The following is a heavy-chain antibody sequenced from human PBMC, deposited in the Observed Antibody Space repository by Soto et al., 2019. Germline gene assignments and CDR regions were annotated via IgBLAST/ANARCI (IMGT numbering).Heavy chain of an antibody. CDR2: IYYSGST. D-gene: IGHD2-8*01. CDR3: ASHWYCTNGVCGPDY. J-gene: IGHJ4*02. V-gene: IGHV4-31*03. Sequence: SETLSLTCTVSGGSISSGGYYWSWIRHHPGKGLEWIGYIYYSGSTYYNPSLKSRVTISVDTSKNQFSLKLSSVTAADTAVYYCASHWYCTNGVCGPDYWGQGTLVTVSS. CDR1: GGSISSGGYY.